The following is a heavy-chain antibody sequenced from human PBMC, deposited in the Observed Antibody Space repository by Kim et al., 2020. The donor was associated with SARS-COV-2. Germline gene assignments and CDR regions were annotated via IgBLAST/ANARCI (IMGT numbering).Heavy chain of an antibody. V-gene: IGHV3-48*02. CDR2: ISSSSSTI. D-gene: IGHD6-19*01. CDR3: ASLAVAGTNYFDY. CDR1: GFTFSSYS. J-gene: IGHJ4*02. Sequence: GGSLRLSCAASGFTFSSYSMNWVRQAPGKGLEWVSYISSSSSTIYYADSVKGRFTISRDNAKNSLYLQMNSLRDEDTAVYYCASLAVAGTNYFDYWGQGTLVTVSS.